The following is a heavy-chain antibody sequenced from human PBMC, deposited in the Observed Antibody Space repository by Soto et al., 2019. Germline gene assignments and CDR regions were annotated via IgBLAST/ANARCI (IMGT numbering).Heavy chain of an antibody. D-gene: IGHD3-10*01. Sequence: EVRLVESGGGLVQSGGSLRLSCAASGFTFSDYWMSWVRHAPGKGLEWVANIKQDGSEKYYVDSVKGRFTISRDNAKNSLYLQMKSLRDADTDVYYCLRWPRGMDVWGKGTTVTVSS. CDR1: GFTFSDYW. CDR2: IKQDGSEK. CDR3: LRWPRGMDV. V-gene: IGHV3-7*01. J-gene: IGHJ6*04.